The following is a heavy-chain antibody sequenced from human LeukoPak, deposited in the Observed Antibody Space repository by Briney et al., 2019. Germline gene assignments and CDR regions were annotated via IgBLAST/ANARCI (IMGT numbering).Heavy chain of an antibody. Sequence: GGSLRLSCAASGFTFDDYAMHWVRQAPGKGLEWVSGISWNSGSIGYADSVKGRFTISRDNAKNSLYLQMNSLRAEDTALYYCAKGNYYDSSGLDYWGQGTLDTVSS. V-gene: IGHV3-9*01. CDR3: AKGNYYDSSGLDY. CDR2: ISWNSGSI. D-gene: IGHD3-22*01. J-gene: IGHJ4*02. CDR1: GFTFDDYA.